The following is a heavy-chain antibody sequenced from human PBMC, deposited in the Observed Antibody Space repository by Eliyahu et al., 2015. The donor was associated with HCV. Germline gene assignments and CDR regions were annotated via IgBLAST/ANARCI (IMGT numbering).Heavy chain of an antibody. CDR1: GYTLTELS. D-gene: IGHD2-2*01. Sequence: QVQLVQSGAEVKKPGASVKVXCKVSGYTLTELSMXWGRQAPGKGLXWMGGFDPEDGETIYAQKFQGRVTMTEDTSTDTAYMELSSLRSEDTAVYYCAGTGHCSSTSCPFYYYYGMDVWGQGTTVTVSS. V-gene: IGHV1-24*01. J-gene: IGHJ6*02. CDR2: FDPEDGET. CDR3: AGTGHCSSTSCPFYYYYGMDV.